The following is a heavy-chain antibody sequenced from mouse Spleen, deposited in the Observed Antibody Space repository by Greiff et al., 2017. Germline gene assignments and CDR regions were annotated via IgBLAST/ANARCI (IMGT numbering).Heavy chain of an antibody. J-gene: IGHJ2*01. V-gene: IGHV1-15*01. CDR2: IDPETGGT. Sequence: VQLQQSGAELVRPGASVTLSCKASGYTFTDYEMHWVKQTPVHGLEWIGAIDPETGGTAYNQKFKGKAILTADKSSSTAYMELRSLTSEDSAVYYCTRRAMITTDYWGQGTTLTVSS. D-gene: IGHD2-4*01. CDR1: GYTFTDYE. CDR3: TRRAMITTDY.